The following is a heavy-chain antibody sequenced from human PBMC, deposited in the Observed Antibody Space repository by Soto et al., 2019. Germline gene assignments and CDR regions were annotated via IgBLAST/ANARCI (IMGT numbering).Heavy chain of an antibody. CDR2: ISWNSGSI. D-gene: IGHD6-13*01. V-gene: IGHV3-9*01. J-gene: IGHJ4*02. CDR1: GFTFDDYA. CDR3: AKDRSGIAAAGPFDY. Sequence: EVQLVESGGGLVQPGRSLRLSCAASGFTFDDYAMHWVRQAPGKGLEWVSGISWNSGSIGYADSVKGRFTISRDNAKNSLYLQMNSLRAEDTALYYCAKDRSGIAAAGPFDYWGQGTLVTVSS.